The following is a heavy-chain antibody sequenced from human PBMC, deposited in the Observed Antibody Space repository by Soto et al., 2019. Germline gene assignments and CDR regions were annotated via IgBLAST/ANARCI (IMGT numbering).Heavy chain of an antibody. D-gene: IGHD2-2*01. Sequence: QVQLVESGGGVVQPGRSLRLSCAASGFTFSSYGMHWVRQAPGKGLEWVAVISYDGSNKYYADSVKGRFTISRDNSKNTLYLQMHSLRAEDTAVYYCAKDVRYCSSTSCYGYYYYYYGMDVWGQGTTVTVSS. J-gene: IGHJ6*02. CDR1: GFTFSSYG. CDR2: ISYDGSNK. V-gene: IGHV3-30*18. CDR3: AKDVRYCSSTSCYGYYYYYYGMDV.